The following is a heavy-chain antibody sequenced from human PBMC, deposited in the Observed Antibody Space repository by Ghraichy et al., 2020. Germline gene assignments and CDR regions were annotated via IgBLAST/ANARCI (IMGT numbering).Heavy chain of an antibody. D-gene: IGHD4-17*01. CDR1: RFTFNSYS. J-gene: IGHJ3*02. CDR2: ISSSSSTI. Sequence: GGSLRLSCAASRFTFNSYSMNWVRQAPGKGLEWVSYISSSSSTIYYADSVKGRFTISRDNAKNSLYLQLNSLRAEDTAVYYCARDRYGDYDAFDIWGQGTMVTVSS. CDR3: ARDRYGDYDAFDI. V-gene: IGHV3-48*04.